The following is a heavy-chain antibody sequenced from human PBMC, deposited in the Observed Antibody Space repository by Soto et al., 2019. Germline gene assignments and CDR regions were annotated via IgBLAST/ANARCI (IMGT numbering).Heavy chain of an antibody. CDR3: ATLPVSSSAVDY. V-gene: IGHV5-10-1*03. J-gene: IGHJ4*02. CDR2: IDPSDSYT. D-gene: IGHD6-6*01. CDR1: GYSFTSYW. Sequence: EVQLVQSGAEVKKPRESLRISCKGSGYSFTSYWISWVRQMPGKGLEWMGRIDPSDSYTNYSPSFQGHVTISADKSISTAYLQWSSLKASDTAMYYCATLPVSSSAVDYWGQGTLVTVSS.